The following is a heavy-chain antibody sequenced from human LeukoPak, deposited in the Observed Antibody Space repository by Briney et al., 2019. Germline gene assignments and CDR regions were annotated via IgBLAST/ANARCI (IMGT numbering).Heavy chain of an antibody. Sequence: GGSLRLSCAASGFTFSSYNMNWVRQAPGKGLEWVSDISSSGSTIYFADSVKGRFTISRDNAKNSLYLQMNSLRDEDTAVYYCARLEYYYVSGNYYKLFDLWGQGTLVTVCS. J-gene: IGHJ4*02. CDR2: ISSSGSTI. V-gene: IGHV3-48*02. D-gene: IGHD3-10*01. CDR3: ARLEYYYVSGNYYKLFDL. CDR1: GFTFSSYN.